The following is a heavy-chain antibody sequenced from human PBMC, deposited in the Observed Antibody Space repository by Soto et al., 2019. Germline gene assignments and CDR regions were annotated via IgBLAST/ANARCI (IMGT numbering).Heavy chain of an antibody. Sequence: KSSETLSLTCTVSGGSIGSSDYYWGFVRQPPGKGLEWIGTFYYTGSTYYNPSLKSRVTISVDASKNQFSLNLNSVTSADTAVYYFVRQRRYYYDSSGYPDYWGQGTLVTVSS. D-gene: IGHD3-22*01. CDR1: GGSIGSSDYY. V-gene: IGHV4-39*01. CDR3: VRQRRYYYDSSGYPDY. CDR2: FYYTGST. J-gene: IGHJ4*02.